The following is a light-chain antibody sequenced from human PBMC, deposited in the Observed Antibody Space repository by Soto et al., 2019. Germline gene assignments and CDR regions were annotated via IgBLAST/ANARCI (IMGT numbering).Light chain of an antibody. CDR3: QQYNSHSWT. Sequence: DIQMTQSPSTLSASVGVRVTITCRASQSISSWLAWYQQKPGRAPNLLIYKASSLETGVPSRFSGSGSGTEFTLTISSLQPDDFATYFCQQYNSHSWTFGQGTKVEIK. CDR1: QSISSW. J-gene: IGKJ1*01. CDR2: KAS. V-gene: IGKV1-5*03.